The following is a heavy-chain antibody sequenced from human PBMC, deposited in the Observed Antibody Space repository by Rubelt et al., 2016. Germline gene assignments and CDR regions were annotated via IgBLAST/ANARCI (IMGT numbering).Heavy chain of an antibody. V-gene: IGHV1-46*01. CDR1: GYTFISYN. D-gene: IGHD3-16*01. CDR3: ARGGRALTFAGVILPSTLSHDFKI. Sequence: SGAEVKKPGASVKVSCKASGYTFISYNMHWVRQAPRQGPEWMGGISPSGGSTSYAQKFQGRVTMTRDTSTSTVFMELSSLRSEDTAVYYCARGGRALTFAGVILPSTLSHDFKIWRQGTMVIVSS. CDR2: ISPSGGST. J-gene: IGHJ3*02.